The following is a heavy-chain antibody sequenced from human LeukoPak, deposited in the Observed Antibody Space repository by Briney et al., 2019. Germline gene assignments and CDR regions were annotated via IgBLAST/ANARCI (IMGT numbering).Heavy chain of an antibody. Sequence: PSETLSLTCTVSGGSISSYYWSWIRQPPGKGLEWIGYIYYSGSTNYNPSLKSRVTISVDTSKNQFSLKLSSVTAADTAVYYCARALPYYYDSSGYYSEESWFDPWGQGTLVTVSS. CDR1: GGSISSYY. V-gene: IGHV4-59*01. CDR3: ARALPYYYDSSGYYSEESWFDP. J-gene: IGHJ5*02. CDR2: IYYSGST. D-gene: IGHD3-22*01.